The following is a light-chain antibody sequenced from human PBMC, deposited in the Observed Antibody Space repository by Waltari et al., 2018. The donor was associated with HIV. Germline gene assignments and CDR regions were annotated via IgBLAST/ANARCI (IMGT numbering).Light chain of an antibody. CDR2: RDK. J-gene: IGLJ3*02. Sequence: SYELTQPPSASVSPGQTARISCSGDALPTQYVFWYQQRPGQAPVMVKYRDKERPSGIPDRFAGASAGTTVTLTISGVQAEDEADYYCQSADSTGTYWVFGGGTKLTVL. CDR1: ALPTQY. V-gene: IGLV3-25*03. CDR3: QSADSTGTYWV.